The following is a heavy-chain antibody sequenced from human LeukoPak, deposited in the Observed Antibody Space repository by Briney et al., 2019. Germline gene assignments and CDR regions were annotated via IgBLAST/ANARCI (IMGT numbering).Heavy chain of an antibody. Sequence: SETLSLTCTVSGGSICTSGYYWGWIRQPPGKGLEYFASIDSSGNVYYNPSLRSRVTISADTSKNQFSLKLSSVTAADTAVYYCTRDRGQWVVDYWGQGTLVTVSS. CDR3: TRDRGQWVVDY. CDR1: GGSICTSGYY. V-gene: IGHV4-39*07. D-gene: IGHD6-19*01. CDR2: IDSSGNV. J-gene: IGHJ4*02.